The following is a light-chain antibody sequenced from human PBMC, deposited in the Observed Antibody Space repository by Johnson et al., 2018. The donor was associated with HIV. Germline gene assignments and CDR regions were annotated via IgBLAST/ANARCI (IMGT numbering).Light chain of an antibody. CDR1: SSNIGNNY. CDR2: ENN. V-gene: IGLV1-51*02. Sequence: SVLTQPPSVSAAPGQKVTISCSGSSSNIGNNYVSWYQQLPGTAPKLLIYENNKRPSGIPDRFSGSKSGTSATLATTGLQTGDEADYYCGTWERSLSVYVFATGTKVTVL. J-gene: IGLJ1*01. CDR3: GTWERSLSVYV.